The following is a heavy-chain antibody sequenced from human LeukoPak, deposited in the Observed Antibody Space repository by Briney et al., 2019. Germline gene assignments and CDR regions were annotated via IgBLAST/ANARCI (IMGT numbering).Heavy chain of an antibody. CDR3: ARDGSEGWELKHDY. D-gene: IGHD1-26*01. Sequence: GRSLRLSCAASGFTFSSYSMNWVRQAPGKGLEWVSYISSSSSTIYYADSVKGRFTISRDNAKNSLYLQMNSLRAEDTAVYYCARDGSEGWELKHDYWGQGTLVTVSS. CDR2: ISSSSSTI. J-gene: IGHJ4*02. CDR1: GFTFSSYS. V-gene: IGHV3-48*01.